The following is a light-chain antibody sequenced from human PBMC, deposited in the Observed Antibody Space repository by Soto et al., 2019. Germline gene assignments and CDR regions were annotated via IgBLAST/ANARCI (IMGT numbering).Light chain of an antibody. J-gene: IGLJ1*01. Sequence: ALTQPASVSGSPGQSIAISGTGSSSDVGFYNYISWYQQHPGKVPKLIIYEVTDRPSGVSNRFSGSKSGNTASLTISGLQAEDEADYYCCSYTTSSTRDFGTGTKVTVL. V-gene: IGLV2-14*01. CDR1: SSDVGFYNY. CDR2: EVT. CDR3: CSYTTSSTRD.